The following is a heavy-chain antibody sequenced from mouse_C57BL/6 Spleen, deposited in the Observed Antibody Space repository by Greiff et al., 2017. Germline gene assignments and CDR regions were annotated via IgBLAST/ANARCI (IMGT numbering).Heavy chain of an antibody. CDR3: AREDYTDY. CDR1: GYAFSSSW. Sequence: QVQLQQPGPELVKPGASVKISCKASGYAFSSSWMNWVKQRPGKGLEWIGRIYPGDGDTNYNGKFTGKATLTADTSSSTAYMQLSSLTSEDSAVYVCAREDYTDYWGQGTTLTVSS. V-gene: IGHV1-82*01. CDR2: IYPGDGDT. D-gene: IGHD2-4*01. J-gene: IGHJ2*01.